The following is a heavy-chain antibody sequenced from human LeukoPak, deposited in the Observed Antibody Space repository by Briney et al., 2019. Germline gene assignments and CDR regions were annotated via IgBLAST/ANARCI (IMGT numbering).Heavy chain of an antibody. CDR1: GYTFTGYY. Sequence: ASVKVSCKASGYTFTGYYMHWVRQAPGQGLEWMGWINPNSGGTNYAQKFQGRVTMTRDTSISTAYMELSRLRSDDTAVYYCARDRGSGWSYNWFDPWGQGTLVTVSS. D-gene: IGHD6-19*01. CDR3: ARDRGSGWSYNWFDP. J-gene: IGHJ5*02. CDR2: INPNSGGT. V-gene: IGHV1-2*02.